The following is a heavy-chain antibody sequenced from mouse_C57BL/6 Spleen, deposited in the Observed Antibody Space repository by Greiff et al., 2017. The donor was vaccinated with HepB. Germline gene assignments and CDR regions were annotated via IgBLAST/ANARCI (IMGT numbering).Heavy chain of an antibody. CDR3: ARERDSNYWAWFAY. Sequence: QVQLQQSGAELVRPGASVKLSCKASGYTFTDYYINWVKQRPGQGLEWIARIYPGSGNTYYNEKFKGKATLTAEKSSSTAYMQLSSLTSEDSAVYFCARERDSNYWAWFAYWGQGTLVTVSA. CDR1: GYTFTDYY. J-gene: IGHJ3*01. D-gene: IGHD2-5*01. V-gene: IGHV1-76*01. CDR2: IYPGSGNT.